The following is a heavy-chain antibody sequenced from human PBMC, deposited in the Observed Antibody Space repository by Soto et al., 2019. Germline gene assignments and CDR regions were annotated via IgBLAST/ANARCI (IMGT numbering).Heavy chain of an antibody. CDR2: IRGTGLNT. J-gene: IGHJ5*02. Sequence: GLSLRLSSVGSGFVVKNFAINWVRQPPGKGLEWVTVIRGTGLNTYYAASVKGGFNISRDNSKNTVYLQMDSLKVEDTAVYYCAKRASPANIDNWFDPWGPGTQVTVSS. CDR1: GFVVKNFA. V-gene: IGHV3-23*01. CDR3: AKRASPANIDNWFDP.